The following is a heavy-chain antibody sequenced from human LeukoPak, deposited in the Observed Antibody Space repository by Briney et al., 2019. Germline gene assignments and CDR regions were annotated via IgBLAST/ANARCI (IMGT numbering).Heavy chain of an antibody. CDR3: TREAVATGYGYD. D-gene: IGHD2-2*03. Sequence: PGGTLTLSCSATGFTFSAYAFGWARQAPGKGLEWVSAISSGGDRTYYVDSVVGRFTITRHNAMNILLLHMSARRAQGTAMYHCTREAVATGYGYDWGQGTIVTVSS. V-gene: IGHV3-23*01. J-gene: IGHJ4*02. CDR2: ISSGGDRT. CDR1: GFTFSAYA.